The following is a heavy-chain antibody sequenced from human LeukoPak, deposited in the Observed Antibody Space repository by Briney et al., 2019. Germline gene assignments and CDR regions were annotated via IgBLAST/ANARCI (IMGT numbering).Heavy chain of an antibody. D-gene: IGHD5-18*01. CDR1: GGSISSNNW. J-gene: IGHJ4*02. CDR3: AREGYSFVPGGY. Sequence: PSGTLSLTCAVSGGSISSNNWWSWVRQPPGKGLEWIGEISQSETTNYNPSLKSRVTISVDKSKNQLSLKLTSVTAADTAVYYCAREGYSFVPGGYWGQGTLVTVSS. CDR2: ISQSETT. V-gene: IGHV4-4*02.